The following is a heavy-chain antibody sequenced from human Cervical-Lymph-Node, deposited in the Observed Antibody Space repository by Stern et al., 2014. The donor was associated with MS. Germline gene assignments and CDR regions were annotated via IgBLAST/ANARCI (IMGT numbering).Heavy chain of an antibody. CDR3: GRDKMHAFDY. V-gene: IGHV1-18*01. CDR1: GYTFTIYG. D-gene: IGHD2-8*01. CDR2: ISADIGTT. Sequence: QVQLVQSGTAVKKPGASLIVSFKASGYTFTIYGISWVRQAPGQGLEWVGCISADIGTTKHAQNLTDRITLTRDHSHGTAYMELRTLRSEDTAVYYCGRDKMHAFDYWGQGTLVSVSS. J-gene: IGHJ4*02.